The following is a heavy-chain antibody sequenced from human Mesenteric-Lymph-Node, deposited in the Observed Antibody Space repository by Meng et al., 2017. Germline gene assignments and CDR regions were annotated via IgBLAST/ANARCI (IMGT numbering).Heavy chain of an antibody. CDR1: CGYLSGAH. CDR3: ARRPTGIDY. Sequence: GARLLSPSAHRTPTAPAYCGYLSGAHWNCIRQPPGTGLECIREIIHGGSPSYQPSLKIRVTISIVTSKNQLSLMLSSVTAADTAVYYCARRPTGIDYWGQGTLVTVSS. D-gene: IGHD2-8*02. V-gene: IGHV4-34*12. J-gene: IGHJ4*02. CDR2: IIHGGSP.